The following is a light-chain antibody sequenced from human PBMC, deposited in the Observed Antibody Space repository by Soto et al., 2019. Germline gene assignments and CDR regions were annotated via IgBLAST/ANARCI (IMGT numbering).Light chain of an antibody. CDR2: GAS. CDR1: QSVSSN. J-gene: IGKJ1*01. CDR3: KQYNNWPRT. Sequence: EIVLPQSHATLSVSPGARTTLSRRASQSVSSNLAWYQQKPGQAPRLLIYGASTRATGIPARFSGSGSGTEFTLTISSLQSEDFAVYYCKQYNNWPRTFGEGTKVDIK. V-gene: IGKV3-15*01.